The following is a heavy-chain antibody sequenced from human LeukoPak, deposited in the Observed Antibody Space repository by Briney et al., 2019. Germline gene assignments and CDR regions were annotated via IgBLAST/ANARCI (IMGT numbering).Heavy chain of an antibody. J-gene: IGHJ4*02. D-gene: IGHD5-12*01. CDR2: IYYGGST. Sequence: PSETLSLTCTVSGGSISSVGYYWGWIRQPPGKGLECIGSIYYGGSTYYNPSLKSRVTILVDTSKNQFSLKLSSVTAADTAVYYCARQRGSGYDFDYWGQGTLVTVSS. V-gene: IGHV4-39*01. CDR3: ARQRGSGYDFDY. CDR1: GGSISSVGYY.